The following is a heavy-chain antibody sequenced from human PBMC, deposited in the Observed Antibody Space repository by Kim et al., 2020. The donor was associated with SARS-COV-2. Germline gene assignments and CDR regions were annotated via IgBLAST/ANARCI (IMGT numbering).Heavy chain of an antibody. CDR2: IFQTGST. CDR3: AVYSGYDMQFDP. Sequence: SETLSLTCTVSGGSISSSSDYWGWIRQPPGKGLEWIGGIFQTGSTYYNPSLKSRVTISVDTSKNQFSLKLTSVTAADTAVYSCAVYSGYDMQFDPWGQGTLVTVSS. V-gene: IGHV4-39*01. CDR1: GGSISSSSDY. D-gene: IGHD5-12*01. J-gene: IGHJ5*02.